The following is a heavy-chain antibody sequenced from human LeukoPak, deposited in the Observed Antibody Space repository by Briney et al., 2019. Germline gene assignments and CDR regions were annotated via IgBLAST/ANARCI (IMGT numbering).Heavy chain of an antibody. CDR1: GFTFSSYS. Sequence: GGSLRLSCAASGFTFSSYSMNWVGQAPGKGLEWVSSISSSSSYIYYADSVKGRFTISRDNAKNSLYLQMNSLRAEDTAVYYCARRIGGEAFDIWGQGTMVIVSS. CDR2: ISSSSSYI. D-gene: IGHD3-16*01. V-gene: IGHV3-21*01. J-gene: IGHJ3*02. CDR3: ARRIGGEAFDI.